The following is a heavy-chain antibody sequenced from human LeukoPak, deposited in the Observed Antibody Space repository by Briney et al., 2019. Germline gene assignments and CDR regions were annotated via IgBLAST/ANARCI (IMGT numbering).Heavy chain of an antibody. J-gene: IGHJ4*02. D-gene: IGHD1-26*01. CDR3: AKGRWSTGRFDH. V-gene: IGHV3-23*01. CDR2: ISSSGTTI. CDR1: GFMFSYG. Sequence: GGSLRLSCVASGFMFSYGMIWVRQAPGKGLEWVSLISSSGTTIHQADSVRGRFTISRDNSKNTLYLQMNSLRVEDTAVYYCAKGRWSTGRFDHWGQGTLVTVSS.